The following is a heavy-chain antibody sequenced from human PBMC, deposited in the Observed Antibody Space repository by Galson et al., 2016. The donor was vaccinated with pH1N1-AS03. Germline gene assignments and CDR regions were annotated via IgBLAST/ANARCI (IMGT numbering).Heavy chain of an antibody. D-gene: IGHD3-9*01. CDR2: IYFSGS. CDR1: GGSIENYY. CDR3: ARMHDLLTGFDF. V-gene: IGHV4-59*08. Sequence: SETLSLTCTISGGSIENYYWTWIRQSPEKGLEWIGYIYFSGSKYNPSLKSRLTMSVDTSKNNFSLRLTSLTAADTAVYYCARMHDLLTGFDFWGRGMLVTVSS. J-gene: IGHJ4*02.